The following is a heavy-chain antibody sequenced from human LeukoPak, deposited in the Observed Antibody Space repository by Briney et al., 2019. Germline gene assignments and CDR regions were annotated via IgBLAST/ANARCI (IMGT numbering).Heavy chain of an antibody. CDR3: ARALYYYGSGSWLPDAFDI. D-gene: IGHD3-10*01. V-gene: IGHV1-8*01. CDR2: MNPNSGNT. Sequence: ASVKVSCKASGYTFTSYDINWVRQATGQGLEWMGWMNPNSGNTGYAQKFQGRVTMTRNTSISTAYMELSSLRSEDTAVYYCARALYYYGSGSWLPDAFDIWGQGTMVTVSS. CDR1: GYTFTSYD. J-gene: IGHJ3*02.